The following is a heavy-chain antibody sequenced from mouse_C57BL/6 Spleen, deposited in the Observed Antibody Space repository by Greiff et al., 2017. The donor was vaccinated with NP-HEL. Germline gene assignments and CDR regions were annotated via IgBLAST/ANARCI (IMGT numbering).Heavy chain of an antibody. Sequence: QVQLQQPGAELVKPGASVKMSCKASGYTFTSYWITWVKQRPGQGLEWMGDIYPGSGSTNYNEKFKSKATLTVDTSSSTAYMQLSSLTSEDSAVYYCARSYSNYLYYFDYWGQGTTLTVSS. V-gene: IGHV1-55*01. CDR2: IYPGSGST. D-gene: IGHD2-5*01. J-gene: IGHJ2*01. CDR3: ARSYSNYLYYFDY. CDR1: GYTFTSYW.